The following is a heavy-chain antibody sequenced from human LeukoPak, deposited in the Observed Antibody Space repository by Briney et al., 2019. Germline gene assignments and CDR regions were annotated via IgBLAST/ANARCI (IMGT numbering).Heavy chain of an antibody. D-gene: IGHD3-10*01. CDR2: INPNSGGT. CDR3: ARDYYGSGSYYIPGYYYYGMDV. Sequence: ASVKVSCKASGYTFTGYYMHWVRQAPGQGLEWMGWINPNSGGTNYAQKFQGWVTMTRDTSISTAYMELSRLRSDDTAVYYCARDYYGSGSYYIPGYYYYGMDVWGQGTTVTVSS. J-gene: IGHJ6*02. CDR1: GYTFTGYY. V-gene: IGHV1-2*04.